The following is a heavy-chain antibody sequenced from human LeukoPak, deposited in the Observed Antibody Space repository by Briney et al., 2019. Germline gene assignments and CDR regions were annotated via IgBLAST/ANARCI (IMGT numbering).Heavy chain of an antibody. D-gene: IGHD4-17*01. CDR2: IKQDGSEK. Sequence: GGSLRLSCAASGFTFSSYWMSWVRQAPGKGLEWMANIKQDGSEKYYVDSVKGRFTISRDNAKNSLYLQMNSLRAEDTAVYYCARDTPYGDFLFDYWGQGTLVTVSS. V-gene: IGHV3-7*03. CDR3: ARDTPYGDFLFDY. J-gene: IGHJ4*02. CDR1: GFTFSSYW.